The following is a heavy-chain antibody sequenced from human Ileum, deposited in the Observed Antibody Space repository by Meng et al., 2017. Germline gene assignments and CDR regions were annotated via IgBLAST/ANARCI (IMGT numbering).Heavy chain of an antibody. V-gene: IGHV4-34*01. D-gene: IGHD6-6*01. Sequence: QWQFHHWGRVLLKPSETSSLAWGVYGGSLNADYCTWIRQPPGEGLEWIGEIHHSGSITYNPSLESRVTISMDTSKKQFSLKLHSVTAADTAVYYCARGDIAARCQHWGQGTLVTVSS. CDR3: ARGDIAARCQH. CDR1: GGSLNADY. J-gene: IGHJ1*01. CDR2: IHHSGSI.